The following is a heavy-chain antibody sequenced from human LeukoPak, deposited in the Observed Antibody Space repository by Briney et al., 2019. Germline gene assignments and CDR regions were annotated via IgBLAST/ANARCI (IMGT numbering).Heavy chain of an antibody. CDR1: GGSISSSSYY. CDR2: IYYSGST. J-gene: IGHJ6*03. Sequence: SETLSLTCTVSGGSISSSSYYWGWIRQPPGKGLEWIGSIYYSGSTYYNPSLKSRVTISVDTSKNQFSLKLSSVTAADTAVYYCARPSIHHTADIVATTRNYYYYYMDVWGKGTTVTISS. V-gene: IGHV4-39*01. CDR3: ARPSIHHTADIVATTRNYYYYYMDV. D-gene: IGHD5-12*01.